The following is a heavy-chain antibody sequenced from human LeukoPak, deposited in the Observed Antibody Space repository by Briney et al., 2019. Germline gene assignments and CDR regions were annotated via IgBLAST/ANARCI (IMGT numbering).Heavy chain of an antibody. CDR1: GFTFSSYA. Sequence: PGGSLRLSCAASGFTFSSYAMHWVRQAPGKGLEWVAVISYDGSNKYYADSVKGRFTISRDNSKNTLYLQMNSLRAEDTAVYYCARPPLAVAPVGDYWGQGTLVTVSS. CDR3: ARPPLAVAPVGDY. D-gene: IGHD6-19*01. J-gene: IGHJ4*02. CDR2: ISYDGSNK. V-gene: IGHV3-30-3*01.